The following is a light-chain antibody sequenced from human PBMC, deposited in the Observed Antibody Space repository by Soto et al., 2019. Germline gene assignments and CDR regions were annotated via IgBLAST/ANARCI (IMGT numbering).Light chain of an antibody. CDR2: DAS. J-gene: IGKJ1*01. V-gene: IGKV3-15*01. Sequence: EIVMTQSPATLSVSPGETVTPSSSASEGVGLKLAWYQVKPGLPPRLLINDASTRATGLPARFSGSGAGIEFTLSISSLQSEDFATYYCQHYSDSPTFGQGTKVEIK. CDR1: EGVGLK. CDR3: QHYSDSPT.